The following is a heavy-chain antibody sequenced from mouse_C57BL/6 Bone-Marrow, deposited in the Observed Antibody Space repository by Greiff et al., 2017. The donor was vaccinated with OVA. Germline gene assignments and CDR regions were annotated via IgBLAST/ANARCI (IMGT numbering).Heavy chain of an antibody. Sequence: QVQLQQPGAELVKPGASVKLSCKASGYTFTSYWMQWVKQRPGQGLEWIGEIDPSDSYTNYNQKFKGKATLTVDTSSSTAYMQLSSLTSEDSAVYYCARVYYGSSFYAMDYWGQGTSVTVSS. J-gene: IGHJ4*01. D-gene: IGHD1-1*01. V-gene: IGHV1-50*01. CDR2: IDPSDSYT. CDR3: ARVYYGSSFYAMDY. CDR1: GYTFTSYW.